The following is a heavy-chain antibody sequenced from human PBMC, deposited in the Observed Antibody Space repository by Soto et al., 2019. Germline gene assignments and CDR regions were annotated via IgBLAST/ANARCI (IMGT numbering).Heavy chain of an antibody. CDR1: GFTFSGYA. CDR3: ARDHYDXWSGYSAYYYGMDV. V-gene: IGHV3-30-3*01. CDR2: ISYDESNK. D-gene: IGHD3-3*01. J-gene: IGHJ6*02. Sequence: QVQLVESGGGVVQPGRSLRLSCAASGFTFSGYAMHWVRQAPGKGLEWVAVISYDESNKYYADSVEGRFTISRDNSKNTLYLQLNSLRAEDTAVYYCARDHYDXWSGYSAYYYGMDVWGQGTTVTVSS.